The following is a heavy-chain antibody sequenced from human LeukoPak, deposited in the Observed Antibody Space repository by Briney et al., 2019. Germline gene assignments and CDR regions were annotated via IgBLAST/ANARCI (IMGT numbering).Heavy chain of an antibody. CDR1: RFSFRNYG. V-gene: IGHV3-74*01. J-gene: IGHJ4*02. Sequence: GGSLRLSCAASRFSFRNYGMSWVREAPGKGLVWVSLVKGDWINPSSADSAKGQFTISRDNAENMLYLQMNTLGAEDTAVYYCARDIVSGSGSLDYWGQGTLVTVSS. CDR2: VKGDWINP. CDR3: ARDIVSGSGSLDY. D-gene: IGHD3-10*01.